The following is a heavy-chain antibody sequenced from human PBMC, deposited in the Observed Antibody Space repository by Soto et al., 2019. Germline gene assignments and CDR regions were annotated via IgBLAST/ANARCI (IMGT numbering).Heavy chain of an antibody. J-gene: IGHJ3*02. V-gene: IGHV4-34*01. CDR1: GGSFSGYY. D-gene: IGHD6-19*01. CDR3: ARGFPGGSSGRAFDI. CDR2: INHSGST. Sequence: SETLSLTCAVYGGSFSGYYWSWIRQPPGKGLEWIGEINHSGSTNYNPSLKSRVTISVDTSKNQFSLKLSSVTAADTAVYYCARGFPGGSSGRAFDIWGQGTMVTVSS.